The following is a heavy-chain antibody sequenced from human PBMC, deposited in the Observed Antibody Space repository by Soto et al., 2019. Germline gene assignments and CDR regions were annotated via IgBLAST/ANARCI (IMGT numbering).Heavy chain of an antibody. CDR3: AKRSGWSISY. V-gene: IGHV3-23*04. CDR2: ISGSGGST. D-gene: IGHD6-19*01. CDR1: GFTVSSNY. J-gene: IGHJ4*02. Sequence: EVQLVESGGGLIQPGGSLRLSCAASGFTVSSNYMSWVRQAPGKGLEWVSAISGSGGSTYYADSVKGRFTISRDNSKNTLYLQMNSLRAEDTAVYYCAKRSGWSISYWGQGTLVTVSS.